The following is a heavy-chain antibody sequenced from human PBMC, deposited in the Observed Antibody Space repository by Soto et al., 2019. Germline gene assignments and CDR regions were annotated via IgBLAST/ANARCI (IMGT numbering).Heavy chain of an antibody. D-gene: IGHD2-15*01. CDR2: INTKSDGGTT. CDR3: ARDGDCSGGDCHSWNYWFDP. V-gene: IGHV3-15*07. J-gene: IGHJ5*02. CDR1: CFNFAYAQ. Sequence: GGSLRLSCAASCFNFAYAQMHWVRQAPGKGLEWLGLINTKSDGGTTVYAAPVKGRFTISRDDSKNTLFLEMNALSAEDTAVYYCARDGDCSGGDCHSWNYWFDPWGQGTLVTVSS.